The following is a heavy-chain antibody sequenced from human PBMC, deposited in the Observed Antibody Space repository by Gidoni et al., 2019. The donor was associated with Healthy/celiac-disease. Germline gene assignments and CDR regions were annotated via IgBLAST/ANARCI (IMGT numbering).Heavy chain of an antibody. J-gene: IGHJ1*01. CDR1: GGSISSYY. V-gene: IGHV4-59*01. Sequence: QVQLQESGPRLVKPSATLSLTCTVSGGSISSYYWSWIRQPPGKGLEWIGYIYYSGSTNYNPSLKSRVTISVDTSKNQFSLKLSSVTAADTAVYYCARGYGDYGLYFQHWGQGTLVTVSS. D-gene: IGHD4-17*01. CDR2: IYYSGST. CDR3: ARGYGDYGLYFQH.